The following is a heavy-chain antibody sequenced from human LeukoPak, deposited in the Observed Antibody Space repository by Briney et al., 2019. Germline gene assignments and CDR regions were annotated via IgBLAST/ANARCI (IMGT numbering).Heavy chain of an antibody. CDR1: GGTFSSNT. CDR2: IIPILGIA. D-gene: IGHD4-11*01. Sequence: SVKVSCKASGGTFSSNTISWVRQAPGQGLEWMGRIIPILGIANYAQKFQGRVTITADKSTSTAYMELSSLRSEDTAVYYCASPDLGDYSNSPQGYGMDVWGQGTTVTVSS. V-gene: IGHV1-69*02. CDR3: ASPDLGDYSNSPQGYGMDV. J-gene: IGHJ6*02.